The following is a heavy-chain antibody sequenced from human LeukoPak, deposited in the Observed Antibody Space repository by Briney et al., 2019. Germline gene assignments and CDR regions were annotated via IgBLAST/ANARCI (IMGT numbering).Heavy chain of an antibody. CDR2: IYNSGST. CDR3: ARSYFGSGTYPGQDYYYYYMDV. J-gene: IGHJ6*03. V-gene: IGHV4-61*02. D-gene: IGHD3-10*01. CDR1: GGSIIGDTYY. Sequence: PSETLSLTCTVSGGSIIGDTYYWSWIRQPAGKGLEWIGRIYNSGSTNYNPSLKSRVTISLDTSKNQFSLKVSSVTAADTAVYYCARSYFGSGTYPGQDYYYYYMDVWGKGTTVTVSS.